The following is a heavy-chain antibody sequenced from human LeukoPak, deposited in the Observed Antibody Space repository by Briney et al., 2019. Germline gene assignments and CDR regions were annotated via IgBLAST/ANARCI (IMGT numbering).Heavy chain of an antibody. V-gene: IGHV1-69*04. J-gene: IGHJ3*02. CDR1: GYTFTGYY. D-gene: IGHD3-22*01. CDR3: ARVNLPGDSSGYYLGAFDI. Sequence: SVKVSCKASGYTFTGYYMHWVRQAPGQGLEWMGRIIPILGIANYAQKFQGRVTITADKSTSTAYMELSSLRSEDTAVYYCARVNLPGDSSGYYLGAFDIWGQGTMVTVSS. CDR2: IIPILGIA.